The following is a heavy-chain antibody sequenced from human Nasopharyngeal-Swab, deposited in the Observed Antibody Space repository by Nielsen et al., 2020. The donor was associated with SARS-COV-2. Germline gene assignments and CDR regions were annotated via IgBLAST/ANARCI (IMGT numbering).Heavy chain of an antibody. CDR3: ARDRRGGSYSSFDY. D-gene: IGHD1-26*01. CDR2: ISSSSSYI. J-gene: IGHJ4*02. Sequence: GGSLRLSCAASGFTFGSYSMNWVRQAPGKGLEWVSSISSSSSYIYYADSVKGRFTISRDNAKNSLYLQMNSLRAEDTAVYYCARDRRGGSYSSFDYWGQGTLVTVSS. CDR1: GFTFGSYS. V-gene: IGHV3-21*01.